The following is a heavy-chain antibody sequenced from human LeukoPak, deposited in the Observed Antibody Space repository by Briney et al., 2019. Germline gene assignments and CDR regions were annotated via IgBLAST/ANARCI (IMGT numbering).Heavy chain of an antibody. CDR2: IYYSGST. J-gene: IGHJ6*02. CDR3: ARDSGNPIPYYYYGMDV. V-gene: IGHV4-31*03. Sequence: PSQTLSLTCTVSGGSISSGGYSWSWIRQHPGKGLEWIGYIYYSGSTYYNPSLKSRVTISVDTSKNQFSLKLSSVTAADTAVYYCARDSGNPIPYYYYGMDVWGQGTTVTVSS. CDR1: GGSISSGGYS. D-gene: IGHD1-14*01.